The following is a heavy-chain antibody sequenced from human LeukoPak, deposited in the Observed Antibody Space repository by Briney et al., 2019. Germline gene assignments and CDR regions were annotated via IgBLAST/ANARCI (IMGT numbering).Heavy chain of an antibody. V-gene: IGHV1-2*02. Sequence: VASVKVSCKASGYTFTGYYMHWVRQAPGQGLEWMGWINPNSGGTNYAQKFQGRVTMTRDTPISTAYMELSRLRSDDTAVYYCARSRWLQFSDAFDIWGQGTMVTVSS. D-gene: IGHD5-24*01. CDR1: GYTFTGYY. J-gene: IGHJ3*02. CDR3: ARSRWLQFSDAFDI. CDR2: INPNSGGT.